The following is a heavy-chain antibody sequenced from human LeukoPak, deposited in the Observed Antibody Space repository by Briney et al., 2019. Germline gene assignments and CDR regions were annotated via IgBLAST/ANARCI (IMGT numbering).Heavy chain of an antibody. D-gene: IGHD3-22*01. CDR2: ISGSGGNT. CDR3: AKAWGDSTGCPDY. V-gene: IGHV3-23*01. Sequence: GGSLRLSCAASGFTFATYAMSWVRQAPGKGLEWVSAISGSGGNTYYADSVKGRFTLSRDNSKNTLYLQMNSLRAEDTAVYYCAKAWGDSTGCPDYWGQGTLVTVSS. CDR1: GFTFATYA. J-gene: IGHJ4*02.